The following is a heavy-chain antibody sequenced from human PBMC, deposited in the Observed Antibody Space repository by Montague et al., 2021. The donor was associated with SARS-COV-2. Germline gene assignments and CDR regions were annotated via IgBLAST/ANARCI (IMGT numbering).Heavy chain of an antibody. CDR3: AREGIPTPGAEWKILHYHGMDV. Sequence: SETLSLTCTVSGGSTSAYYWSWIRQPPGKGLEWIAYMYNSRSSNYNPSLKSRVSISVDTSKSKFSLKLTSVTAADTAVYYCAREGIPTPGAEWKILHYHGMDVWGQGTTVTVSS. V-gene: IGHV4-59*13. CDR1: GGSTSAYY. D-gene: IGHD1-14*01. J-gene: IGHJ6*02. CDR2: MYNSRSS.